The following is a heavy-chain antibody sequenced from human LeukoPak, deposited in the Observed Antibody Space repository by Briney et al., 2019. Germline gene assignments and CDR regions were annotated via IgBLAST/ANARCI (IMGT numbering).Heavy chain of an antibody. CDR3: AREGGFYRHLDY. J-gene: IGHJ4*02. Sequence: PSQTLSLTRGVSGGSVINTNWWTWVRQPPGKGLEWIGEVHLDGRTNYNPSLESRLTMSVDVSENQVSLKLTSVTAADTAVYYCAREGGFYRHLDYSGQGTLVTVPS. CDR1: GGSVINTNW. V-gene: IGHV4-4*02. CDR2: VHLDGRT. D-gene: IGHD3-3*01.